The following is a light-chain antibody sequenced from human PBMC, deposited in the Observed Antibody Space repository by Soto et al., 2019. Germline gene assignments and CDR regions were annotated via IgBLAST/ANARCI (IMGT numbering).Light chain of an antibody. J-gene: IGKJ5*01. Sequence: DSHLTQSPSTLSGSVGDGVTVPXRARQTDSRWFAWYQQEPGXAPTXXXYAXSSCERGVPSRLSGSASGTAVTRTSTSLQPEESYTYYWQQSYVTTITFGQGTRLEIK. CDR2: AXS. V-gene: IGKV1-5*01. CDR3: QQSYVTTIT. CDR1: QTDSRW.